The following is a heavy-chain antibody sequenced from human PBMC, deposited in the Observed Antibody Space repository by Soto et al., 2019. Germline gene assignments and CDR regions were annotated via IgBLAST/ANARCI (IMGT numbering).Heavy chain of an antibody. D-gene: IGHD2-2*01. CDR3: ATIVVVPAAIEYWFDP. CDR1: GGSISSGGYY. J-gene: IGHJ5*02. CDR2: IYYSGST. Sequence: SETLSLTCTVSGGSISSGGYYWSWIRQHPGKGLEWIGYIYYSGSTYYNPYLKSRVTISVDTSKNQFSLKLSSVTAADTAVYYCATIVVVPAAIEYWFDPWGQGTLVTVSS. V-gene: IGHV4-31*03.